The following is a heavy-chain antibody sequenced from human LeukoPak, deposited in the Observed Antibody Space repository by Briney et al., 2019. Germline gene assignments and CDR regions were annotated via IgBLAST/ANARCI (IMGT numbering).Heavy chain of an antibody. V-gene: IGHV1-2*04. CDR3: ARDGSRDGYNAPDY. D-gene: IGHD5-24*01. CDR2: INPNSGGT. CDR1: GYTFTSYD. Sequence: GASVKVSCKASGYTFTSYDINWVRQATGQGLEWMGWINPNSGGTNYAQKFQGWVTMTRDTSISTAYMELSRLRSDDTAVYYCARDGSRDGYNAPDYWGQGTLVTVSS. J-gene: IGHJ4*02.